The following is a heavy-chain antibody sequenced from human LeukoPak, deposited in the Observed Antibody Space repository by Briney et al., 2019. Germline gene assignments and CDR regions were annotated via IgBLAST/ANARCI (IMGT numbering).Heavy chain of an antibody. CDR3: AKIVAAAGNDDY. CDR1: QFNFNSYG. J-gene: IGHJ4*02. Sequence: QSGGSLRLSCATSQFNFNSYGMTWVRQAPGKGLEWVSSISGGGGSTQYADSVQGRFTISRDNSKNTLYLQMNSLRADDTAVYYCAKIVAAAGNDDYWGQGTLVTVSS. CDR2: ISGGGGST. V-gene: IGHV3-23*01. D-gene: IGHD6-13*01.